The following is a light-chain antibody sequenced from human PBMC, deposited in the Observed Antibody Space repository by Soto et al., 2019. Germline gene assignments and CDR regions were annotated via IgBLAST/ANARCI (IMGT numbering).Light chain of an antibody. CDR1: HSVNSNY. V-gene: IGKV3-20*01. CDR2: GAS. Sequence: DIVLTQSPGTLSLSPGEGATLSCGASHSVNSNYLAWYQQKPGQAPRLLIFGASARATGIPDRFSASGSGTDFTLTISRLEPEDFAVYYCQQYGSSPLTFGGGTTVEIK. CDR3: QQYGSSPLT. J-gene: IGKJ4*01.